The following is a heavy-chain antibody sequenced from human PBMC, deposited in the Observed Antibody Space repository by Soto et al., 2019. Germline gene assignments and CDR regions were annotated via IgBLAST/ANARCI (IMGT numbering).Heavy chain of an antibody. V-gene: IGHV4-31*03. CDR3: ARAVLY. D-gene: IGHD1-1*01. Sequence: QVQLQESGPGLVKPSQTLSLTCTVSGGSISSGGYFWSWIRQPPGKGLEWIGNICYSGNTYYNPSLKRRVTTSVDTSKNQLSLQLSSVTAADTAVYFCARAVLYWAQGTLVTVSS. CDR1: GGSISSGGYF. CDR2: ICYSGNT. J-gene: IGHJ4*02.